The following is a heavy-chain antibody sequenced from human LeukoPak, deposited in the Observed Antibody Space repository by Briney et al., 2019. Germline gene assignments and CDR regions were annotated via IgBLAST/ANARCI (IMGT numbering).Heavy chain of an antibody. D-gene: IGHD2-2*01. CDR3: ARYQGPMDV. V-gene: IGHV4-59*08. CDR1: GGSIRIYY. Sequence: SETLSLTCTVSGGSIRIYYWSWIRQPPGKGLEWIGDIYSTGSTNYKPSLKSRVTISVDTSKNQFSLKLSSVTAADTAVYYCARYQGPMDVWGQGTTVTVSS. CDR2: IYSTGST. J-gene: IGHJ6*02.